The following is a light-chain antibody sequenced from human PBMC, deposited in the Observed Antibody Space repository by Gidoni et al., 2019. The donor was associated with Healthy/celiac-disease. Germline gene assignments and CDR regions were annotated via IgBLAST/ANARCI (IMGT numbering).Light chain of an antibody. CDR3: QQYGSSPGT. V-gene: IGKV3-20*01. CDR1: QSVSSSY. J-gene: IGKJ1*01. Sequence: EIVLTQSPGTLSLSPGERATLSCRASQSVSSSYLAWYQQKPGQAPRLLLYGASSRATGIPDRFRGSGSGIDFTLPISRLEPEDFAVYYCQQYGSSPGTFXQXTKVEIK. CDR2: GAS.